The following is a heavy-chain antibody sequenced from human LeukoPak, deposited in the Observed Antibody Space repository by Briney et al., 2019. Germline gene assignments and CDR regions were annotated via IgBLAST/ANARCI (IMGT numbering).Heavy chain of an antibody. Sequence: GASVTVSFMPSVDSFTKYSISWVRQTPGQGGEWVGDIAPMFDKPNYAQKFQGRVTVTADHSTSTVYMELSSLESDDTAIYYCAREVIVHHPAFGDWGQGTQVTVSS. J-gene: IGHJ1*01. V-gene: IGHV1-69*01. CDR1: VDSFTKYS. D-gene: IGHD2-15*01. CDR2: IAPMFDKP. CDR3: AREVIVHHPAFGD.